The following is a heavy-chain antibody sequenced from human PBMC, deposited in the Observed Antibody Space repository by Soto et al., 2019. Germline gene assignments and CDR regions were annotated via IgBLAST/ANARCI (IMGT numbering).Heavy chain of an antibody. J-gene: IGHJ4*02. CDR3: TTGDN. V-gene: IGHV3-15*01. Sequence: EVLLVESGGGLAKPGESLRLSCGASGFTFRNVWMTWIRRAPGRGLEWVATIQKEADGGATDYGAPVAGRFTISRDDSHSVLYSQMTRLKSADTVIDYRTTGDNWGRGTLVTVAS. CDR2: IQKEADGGAT. CDR1: GFTFRNVW.